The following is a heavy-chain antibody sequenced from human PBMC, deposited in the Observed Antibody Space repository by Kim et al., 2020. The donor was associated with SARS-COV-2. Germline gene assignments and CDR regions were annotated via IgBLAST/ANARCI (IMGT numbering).Heavy chain of an antibody. Sequence: GGSLRLSCAASGFTFSSYGMHWVRQAPGKGLEWVAVISYDGSNKYYADSVKGRFTISRDNSKNTLYLQMNSLRAEDTAVYYCAKDRAENWFDPWGQGTLVTVSS. CDR1: GFTFSSYG. CDR3: AKDRAENWFDP. CDR2: ISYDGSNK. J-gene: IGHJ5*02. V-gene: IGHV3-30*18.